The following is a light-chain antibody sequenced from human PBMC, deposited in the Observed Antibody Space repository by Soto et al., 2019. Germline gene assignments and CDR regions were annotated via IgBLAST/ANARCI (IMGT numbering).Light chain of an antibody. Sequence: DIQMTQSPSSLSASVGCRVSLTCRASQSISNYLNWYQQKPGKAPKLLIYAASSLQSGVPSRFSGSGSGTDFTLTITSLQAEDFATYYCQQSYSTPRTFGQGTRLEIK. J-gene: IGKJ5*01. V-gene: IGKV1-39*01. CDR2: AAS. CDR1: QSISNY. CDR3: QQSYSTPRT.